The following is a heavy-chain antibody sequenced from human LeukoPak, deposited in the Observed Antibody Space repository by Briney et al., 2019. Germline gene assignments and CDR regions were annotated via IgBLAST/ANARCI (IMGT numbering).Heavy chain of an antibody. CDR2: ISYDGTNK. J-gene: IGHJ6*02. Sequence: PGGSLRLSCAASGFTFSNYAMHWVRQAPGKGLEWVAVISYDGTNKYYADSVKGRFTISRDNSKNTLDLQMNSLRAEDTAVYYCARDQSVYFYYGMDVWGQGITVTVSS. V-gene: IGHV3-30-3*01. CDR3: ARDQSVYFYYGMDV. CDR1: GFTFSNYA.